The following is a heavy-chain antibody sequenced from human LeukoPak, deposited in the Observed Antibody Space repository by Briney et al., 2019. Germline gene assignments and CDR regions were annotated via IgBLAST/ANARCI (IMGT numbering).Heavy chain of an antibody. D-gene: IGHD5-24*01. CDR3: ARVVEMATIHFLTLRHYNWFDP. Sequence: GGSLRLSCAASGCTFSDYYMSWIRQAPGKGLEWVSYISSSSSYTNYADSVKGRFTISRDNAKNSLYLQMNSLRAEDTAVYYCARVVEMATIHFLTLRHYNWFDPWGQGTLVTVSS. J-gene: IGHJ5*02. CDR1: GCTFSDYY. V-gene: IGHV3-11*05. CDR2: ISSSSSYT.